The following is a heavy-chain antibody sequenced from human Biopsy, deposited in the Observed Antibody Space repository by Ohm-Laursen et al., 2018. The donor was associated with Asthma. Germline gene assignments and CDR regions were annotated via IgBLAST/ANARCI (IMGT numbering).Heavy chain of an antibody. D-gene: IGHD3-9*01. CDR1: GFTFGDYW. CDR2: IKHDGSEK. J-gene: IGHJ5*02. V-gene: IGHV3-7*03. Sequence: SLRLSCAASGFTFGDYWMSWVRQAPGKGLEWVANIKHDGSEKNHVDSLKGRFTISGDNSKNTLYLQMNSLRAEDTAVYYCAKAERYFDWYWFDPWGQGTLVTVSS. CDR3: AKAERYFDWYWFDP.